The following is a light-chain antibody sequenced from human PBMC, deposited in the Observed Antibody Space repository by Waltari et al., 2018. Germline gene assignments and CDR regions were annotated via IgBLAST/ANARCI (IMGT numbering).Light chain of an antibody. CDR2: YDD. J-gene: IGLJ1*01. Sequence: QSVLTQPPSVSEAPRPRVTISCSGSSSNIGNTAVNWYQQLPGKAPKLLIYYDDLLPSGVSDRFSGSKSGTSASLAISGPQSEDEADYYCAAWDDSLSGYVFGTGTKVTVL. CDR1: SSNIGNTA. CDR3: AAWDDSLSGYV. V-gene: IGLV1-36*01.